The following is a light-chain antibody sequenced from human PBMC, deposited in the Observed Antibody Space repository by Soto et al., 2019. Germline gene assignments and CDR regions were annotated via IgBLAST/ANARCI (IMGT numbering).Light chain of an antibody. CDR3: QKYDNLRPT. J-gene: IGKJ2*01. V-gene: IGKV1-33*01. CDR1: QDISNY. Sequence: DIQMNQSQSSLSASVGNRVTITCQARQDISNYLNWYQQKPGKATTLLISDASNLETGVPSRFSVSGSGTDFTFTISSLQHEYIASYYCQKYDNLRPTFGQGTKLEIK. CDR2: DAS.